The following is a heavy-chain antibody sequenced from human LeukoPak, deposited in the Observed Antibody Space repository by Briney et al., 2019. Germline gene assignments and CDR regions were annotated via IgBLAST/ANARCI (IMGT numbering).Heavy chain of an antibody. CDR3: ARDAGGRTQREGWFDP. CDR1: GFTFSTFA. J-gene: IGHJ5*02. V-gene: IGHV3-21*01. CDR2: IFPSGGEI. Sequence: GGSLRLSCAASGFTFSTFAMLWVRQPRGKGLEWVSSIFPSGGEIHYADSVRGRFTISRDNAKNSLYLQMKSLRVEDTGVYYCARDAGGRTQREGWFDPWGQGTLVTVSS. D-gene: IGHD1-26*01.